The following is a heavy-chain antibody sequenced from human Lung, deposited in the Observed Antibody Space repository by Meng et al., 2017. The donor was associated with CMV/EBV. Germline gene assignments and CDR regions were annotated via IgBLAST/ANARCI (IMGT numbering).Heavy chain of an antibody. V-gene: IGHV3-7*01. CDR1: GFYLSSYW. CDR3: ARNPVRNRCGAHFDC. D-gene: IGHD1-26*01. CDR2: IQQEGSEK. J-gene: IGHJ4*02. Sequence: GGSXRLXCAASGFYLSSYWMSWVRQAPGKRLEWVANIQQEGSEKYYVDSVRGRLNISRDNAKSSLYLQRNGLRAEDTAVYYSARNPVRNRCGAHFDCWGQGXLVTVSS.